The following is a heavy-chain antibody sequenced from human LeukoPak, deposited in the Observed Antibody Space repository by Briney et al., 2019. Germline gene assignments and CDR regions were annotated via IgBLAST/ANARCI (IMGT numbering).Heavy chain of an antibody. CDR3: ARGYDCGGDCYSGVRDAFDI. CDR2: INRSGST. D-gene: IGHD2-21*02. V-gene: IGHV4-34*01. J-gene: IGHJ3*02. CDR1: GGSFSGYY. Sequence: SETLSLTCAVYGGSFSGYYWSWVRQPPGKGLEWVGEINRSGSTNYNPSLKSRVTISVDTSKNQFALKLSSVTAADTAVYYCARGYDCGGDCYSGVRDAFDIWGQGTMVTVSS.